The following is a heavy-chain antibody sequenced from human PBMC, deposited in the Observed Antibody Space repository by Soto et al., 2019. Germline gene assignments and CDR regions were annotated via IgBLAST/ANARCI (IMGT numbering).Heavy chain of an antibody. V-gene: IGHV3-74*01. D-gene: IGHD2-21*01. CDR3: ARVFFFQAEDGIRDL. J-gene: IGHJ2*01. CDR2: INSEGSRT. Sequence: KELVRVSRINSEGSRTSYADSVKGRLTISRDNAKNTLYLQMNSLRADDTAVFYCARVFFFQAEDGIRDL.